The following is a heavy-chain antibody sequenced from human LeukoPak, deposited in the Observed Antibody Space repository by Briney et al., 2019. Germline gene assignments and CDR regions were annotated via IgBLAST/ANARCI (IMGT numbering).Heavy chain of an antibody. CDR1: GFTVSSKY. J-gene: IGHJ4*02. CDR3: TRDQTPYY. Sequence: GGSLRLSCADSGFTVSSKYMTWVRQAPGKGLEWVGFIRSKIYGGTPEYAASVKGRFTISRDDSKGNAYLQMNSLETEDTAVYYCTRDQTPYYWGQGTLVTVSS. CDR2: IRSKIYGGTP. V-gene: IGHV3-49*04.